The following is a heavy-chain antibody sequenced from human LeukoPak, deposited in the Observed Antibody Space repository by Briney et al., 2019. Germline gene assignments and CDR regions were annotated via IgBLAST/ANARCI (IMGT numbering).Heavy chain of an antibody. J-gene: IGHJ3*02. CDR2: LNSDGSST. Sequence: PGGSLRLSCAASGFTFSSYAMSWVRQAPGKGLVWVSRLNSDGSSTSYADSVKGRFTISRDNAKNTLYLRLNSLRVEDTAVYYCAREIATAATGAFDIWGQGTMVTVSS. CDR1: GFTFSSYA. V-gene: IGHV3-74*01. CDR3: AREIATAATGAFDI. D-gene: IGHD6-13*01.